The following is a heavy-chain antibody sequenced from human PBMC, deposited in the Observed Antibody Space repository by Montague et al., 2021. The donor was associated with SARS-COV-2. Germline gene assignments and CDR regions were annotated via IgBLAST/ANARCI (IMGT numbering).Heavy chain of an antibody. CDR2: IYHSGGT. Sequence: SETLSLTCSVSGHSISSYYWSWIRQSPGKGLEWIGHIYHSGGTIYNPSLNRRVTISLDTSKDQFSLKLTTVTAADTALYYCARGYSSSYYGARWFDPWGQGTLGT. J-gene: IGHJ5*02. D-gene: IGHD6-13*01. CDR3: ARGYSSSYYGARWFDP. V-gene: IGHV4-59*01. CDR1: GHSISSYY.